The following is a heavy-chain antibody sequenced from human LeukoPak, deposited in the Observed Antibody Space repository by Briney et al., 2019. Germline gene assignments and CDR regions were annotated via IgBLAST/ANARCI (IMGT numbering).Heavy chain of an antibody. J-gene: IGHJ4*02. V-gene: IGHV3-11*04. CDR2: IGSGGSTK. D-gene: IGHD4-17*01. CDR1: GFNFSDYY. Sequence: GGSLRLSCAASGFNFSDYYMTWLRQAPGKGLEWLSYIGSGGSTKNYADSVKGRFTISRDNAKNSLFLQLNSLRVEDTAVYYCAREGATVTTFDYWGQGTLVTVSS. CDR3: AREGATVTTFDY.